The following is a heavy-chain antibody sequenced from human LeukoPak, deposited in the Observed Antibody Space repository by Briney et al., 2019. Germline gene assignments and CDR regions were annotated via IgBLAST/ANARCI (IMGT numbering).Heavy chain of an antibody. J-gene: IGHJ4*02. D-gene: IGHD3-10*01. CDR1: GFSSSSYG. CDR3: AKGWDYYGSGSYYLDY. Sequence: HPGRSLRLSCAVSGFSSSSYGMHWVRQAPGKGLEWVAVISYDGFNENYADSVKGRFTISRDNSKNTVHLQMNCLRAEDTAVYYCAKGWDYYGSGSYYLDYWGQGTLVTVSS. V-gene: IGHV3-30*18. CDR2: ISYDGFNE.